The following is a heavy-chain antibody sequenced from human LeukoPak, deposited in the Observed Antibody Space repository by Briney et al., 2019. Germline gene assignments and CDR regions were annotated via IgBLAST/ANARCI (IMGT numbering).Heavy chain of an antibody. V-gene: IGHV4-39*07. Sequence: PSETLSLTCTVSGGSISSTSYYWGWIRRPPGKGLEWIGEINHSGSTNYNPSLKSRVTISVDTSKNQFSLKLSSVTAADTAVYYCARRGYSVNHYFDYWGQGTLVTVSS. CDR2: INHSGST. CDR3: ARRGYSVNHYFDY. D-gene: IGHD4-11*01. CDR1: GGSISSTSYY. J-gene: IGHJ4*02.